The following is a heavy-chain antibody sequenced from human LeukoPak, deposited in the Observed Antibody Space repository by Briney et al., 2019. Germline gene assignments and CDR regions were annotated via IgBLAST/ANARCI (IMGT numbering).Heavy chain of an antibody. CDR3: ARVSSGWYVADY. J-gene: IGHJ4*01. D-gene: IGHD6-19*01. CDR2: ISSGGGST. CDR1: GSTFSNYA. Sequence: GGSLRPSCAASGSTFSNYAMSWVRQAPGKGLGWVSAISSGGGSTYYADSVKGRFTISRDNSKNTLYLQMNSLRAEDTAVYYCARVSSGWYVADYWGQGTLVTVSS. V-gene: IGHV3-23*01.